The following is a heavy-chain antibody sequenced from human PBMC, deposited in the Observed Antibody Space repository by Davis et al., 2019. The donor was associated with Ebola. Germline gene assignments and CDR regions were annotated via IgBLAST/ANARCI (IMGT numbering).Heavy chain of an antibody. V-gene: IGHV7-4-1*02. Sequence: ASVPVSCKASGYTFTSYGMSWVRQAPGQGLAWMGWINTNTGNPTYAQGFTGRFVFSLDTSVSTAYLQISSLKAEDTAVYYCTSGANPSSDLWGHGTLVTVSS. J-gene: IGHJ2*01. CDR2: INTNTGNP. CDR3: TSGANPSSDL. CDR1: GYTFTSYG. D-gene: IGHD4/OR15-4a*01.